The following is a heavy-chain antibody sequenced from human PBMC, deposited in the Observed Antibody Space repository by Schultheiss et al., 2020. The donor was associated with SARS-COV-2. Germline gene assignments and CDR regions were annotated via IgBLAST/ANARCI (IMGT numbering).Heavy chain of an antibody. CDR2: IYYSGST. CDR1: GGSISSYY. V-gene: IGHV4-59*01. J-gene: IGHJ4*02. D-gene: IGHD2-8*01. CDR3: ARDGIWFMLDY. Sequence: GSLRLSCTVSGGSISSYYWSWIRQPPGKGLEWIGYIYYSGSTNYNPSLKSRVTISVDTSKNQFSLKLSSVTAADTAVYYCARDGIWFMLDYWGQGTLVTVSS.